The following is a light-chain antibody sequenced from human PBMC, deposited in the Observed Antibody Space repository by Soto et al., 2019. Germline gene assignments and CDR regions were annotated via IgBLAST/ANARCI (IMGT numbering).Light chain of an antibody. CDR3: QQHNNWPPWT. V-gene: IGKV3-15*01. Sequence: EIVMTQSPSTLSVSPAARPPLSCRASQSVSSNLAGYPQKPGQATRLLIYGASTRATGIPARFSGSGSGTEFTLTTSSLQYEDFAVYYCQQHNNWPPWTFGQGTKVDIK. J-gene: IGKJ1*01. CDR1: QSVSSN. CDR2: GAS.